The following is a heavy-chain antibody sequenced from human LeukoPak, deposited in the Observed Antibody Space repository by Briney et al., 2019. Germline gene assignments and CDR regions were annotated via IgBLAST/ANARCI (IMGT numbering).Heavy chain of an antibody. CDR2: ISSSSYI. D-gene: IGHD5-24*01. CDR1: GFTFSSYS. Sequence: EGSLRLSCAASGFTFSSYSMNWVRQAPGKGLEWVSSISSSSYIYYADSVKGRFTISRDNAKNSLYLQMNSLRAEDTAVYYCARDQRWLQSGWFDYWGQGTLVTVSS. J-gene: IGHJ4*02. V-gene: IGHV3-21*01. CDR3: ARDQRWLQSGWFDY.